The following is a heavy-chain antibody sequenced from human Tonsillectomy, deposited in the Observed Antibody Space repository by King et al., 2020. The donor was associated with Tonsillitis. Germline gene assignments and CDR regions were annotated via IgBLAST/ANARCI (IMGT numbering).Heavy chain of an antibody. J-gene: IGHJ4*02. CDR2: IYYSGST. D-gene: IGHD6-13*01. CDR3: ARGGIAAAPL. V-gene: IGHV4-59*01. Sequence: VQLQESGPGLVKPSGTLSLTCTVSGGSISSYYWSWIRQPPGKGLEWIGYIYYSGSTNYNPSLKSRVTISVDTSKNQFSLKLSSVTAADTAVYYCARGGIAAAPLWGQGTLVTVSS. CDR1: GGSISSYY.